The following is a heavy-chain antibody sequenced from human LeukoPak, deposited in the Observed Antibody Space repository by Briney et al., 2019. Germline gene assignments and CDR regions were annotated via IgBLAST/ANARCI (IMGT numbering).Heavy chain of an antibody. D-gene: IGHD3-10*01. J-gene: IGHJ3*02. Sequence: SETLSLTCAVSGGSISSGGYSWSWLRQPPGKGLEWIGYIYHSGSTYYNPSLKSRVTISVDKYKNQFSLRLSSVTAADTAVYYCAREEYGSGSYLSGHAFDIWGQGTMVTVSS. V-gene: IGHV4-30-2*01. CDR3: AREEYGSGSYLSGHAFDI. CDR1: GGSISSGGYS. CDR2: IYHSGST.